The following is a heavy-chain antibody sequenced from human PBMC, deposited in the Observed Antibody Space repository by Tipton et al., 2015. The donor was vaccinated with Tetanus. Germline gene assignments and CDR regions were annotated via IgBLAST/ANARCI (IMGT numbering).Heavy chain of an antibody. D-gene: IGHD2-2*01. CDR2: ISYDGNSE. CDR3: ARDSPDILLVPAV. V-gene: IGHV3-30*03. Sequence: SLRLSCAASRFTFSSYGMHWVRQAPGKGLEWVAVISYDGNSEYYADSVKGRFTISRDNSKNTLSLQMNSLRAEDTAVYYCARDSPDILLVPAVWGQGTLVTVSS. J-gene: IGHJ4*02. CDR1: RFTFSSYG.